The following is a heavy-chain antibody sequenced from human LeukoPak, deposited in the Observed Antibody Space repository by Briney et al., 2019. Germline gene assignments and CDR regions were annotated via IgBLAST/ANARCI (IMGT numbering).Heavy chain of an antibody. CDR2: IYHSGST. CDR3: ARGSRDGYNWYFDL. V-gene: IGHV4-59*12. D-gene: IGHD5-24*01. Sequence: SETLSLTCTVSGGSISSYYWSWIRQPPGKGLEWIGYIYHSGSTYYNPSLKSRVTISVDRSKNQFSLKLSSVTAADTAVYYCARGSRDGYNWYFDLWGRGTLVTVSS. CDR1: GGSISSYY. J-gene: IGHJ2*01.